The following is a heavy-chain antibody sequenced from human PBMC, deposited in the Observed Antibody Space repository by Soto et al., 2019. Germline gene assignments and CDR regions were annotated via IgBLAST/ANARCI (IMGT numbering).Heavy chain of an antibody. CDR1: GVSINTFY. J-gene: IGHJ4*02. D-gene: IGHD5-12*01. CDR3: AREGSYSAYNFAHGIQLWSFDF. V-gene: IGHV4-4*07. CDR2: IFSSGST. Sequence: PSDTLSLTYPVSGVSINTFYWSLVRQPAGKGLEWIGRIFSSGSTSFNPSLESRVAMSVDTSKNHFSLNLSSVTAADMAVYYCAREGSYSAYNFAHGIQLWSFDFWGQGALVTVSS.